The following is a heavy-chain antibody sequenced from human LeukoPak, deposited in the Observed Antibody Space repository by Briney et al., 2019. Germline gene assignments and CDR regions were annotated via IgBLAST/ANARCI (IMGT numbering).Heavy chain of an antibody. J-gene: IGHJ4*02. CDR1: GFTFSSYW. D-gene: IGHD4-23*01. CDR2: IKQDGSEK. V-gene: IGHV3-7*01. Sequence: GGSLRLSCAASGFTFSSYWMTWIRQAPGKGLEWVANIKQDGSEKYYVDSVKGRFTISRDNAKNSLFLQMDSLRDEDTAVYYCARPTTVALDYWGQGTLVTVSS. CDR3: ARPTTVALDY.